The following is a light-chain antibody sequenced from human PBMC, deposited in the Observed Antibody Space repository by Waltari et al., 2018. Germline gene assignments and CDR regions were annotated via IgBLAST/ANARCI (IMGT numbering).Light chain of an antibody. J-gene: IGLJ2*01. Sequence: QSVLTQPPSVSGAPGQRVTISCTGSSSNIGAGFDVQWYQQFPGRAPKLLIYAKNNRPAGVPDRFSDSKSGTSASLAITGLQPEDEADYYGRSYDSRLSDSVFGGGTKLIVL. CDR2: AKN. CDR1: SSNIGAGFD. CDR3: RSYDSRLSDSV. V-gene: IGLV1-40*01.